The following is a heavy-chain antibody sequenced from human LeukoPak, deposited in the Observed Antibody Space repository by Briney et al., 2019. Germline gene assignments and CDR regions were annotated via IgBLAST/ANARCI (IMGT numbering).Heavy chain of an antibody. CDR3: ASSPVVPAAIEGGYYYYGMDV. J-gene: IGHJ6*02. CDR1: GYIFTSYD. D-gene: IGHD2-2*02. V-gene: IGHV1-8*01. Sequence: ASVKVSCKASGYIFTSYDINWVRQATGQGLEWMEWMNPNSGNTGYAQKFQGRVTMTRNTSISTAYMELSSLRSEDTAVYYCASSPVVPAAIEGGYYYYGMDVWGQGTTVTVSS. CDR2: MNPNSGNT.